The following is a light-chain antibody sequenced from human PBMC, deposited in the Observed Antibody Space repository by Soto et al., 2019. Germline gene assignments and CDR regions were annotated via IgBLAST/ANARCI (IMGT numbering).Light chain of an antibody. CDR1: SSDVGGYKY. Sequence: QSVLTQPASVSGSPGQSITISCTGTSSDVGGYKYVSWYQQHPGKAPKLMIYDVSNRPSGVSNRFSGSKSGNTASLTISGLQADDEADYYCSSYTSSSAVVFGGGTKVTVL. CDR2: DVS. CDR3: SSYTSSSAVV. V-gene: IGLV2-14*01. J-gene: IGLJ2*01.